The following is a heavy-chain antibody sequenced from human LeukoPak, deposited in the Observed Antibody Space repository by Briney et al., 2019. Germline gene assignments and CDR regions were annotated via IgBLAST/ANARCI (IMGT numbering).Heavy chain of an antibody. D-gene: IGHD3-3*01. CDR3: ARVRDYDFWSGPDAYYFDY. CDR1: GGSISSSSYY. CDR2: IYYSGST. J-gene: IGHJ4*02. V-gene: IGHV4-39*07. Sequence: PSETLSLTCTVSGGSISSSSYYWGWIRQPPGKGLEWIGSIYYSGSTYYNPSLKSRVTISVDTSKNQFSLKLSSVTAADTAVYYCARVRDYDFWSGPDAYYFDYWGQGTLVTVFS.